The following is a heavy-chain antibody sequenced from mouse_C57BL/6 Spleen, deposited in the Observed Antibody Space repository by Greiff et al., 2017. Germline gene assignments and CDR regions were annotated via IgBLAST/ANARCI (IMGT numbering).Heavy chain of an antibody. CDR2: IYPRSGNT. Sequence: VQLQQSGAELARPGASVKLSCKASGYTFTSYGISWVKQRTGQGLEWIGEIYPRSGNTYYNEKFKGKATLTADKSSSTAYMELRSLTSEDSAVYFCARSALNSSGLFAYWGQGTLVTVSA. CDR1: GYTFTSYG. D-gene: IGHD3-2*02. CDR3: ARSALNSSGLFAY. J-gene: IGHJ3*01. V-gene: IGHV1-81*01.